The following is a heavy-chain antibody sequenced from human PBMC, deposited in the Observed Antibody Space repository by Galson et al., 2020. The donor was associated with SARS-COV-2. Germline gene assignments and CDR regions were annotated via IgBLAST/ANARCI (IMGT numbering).Heavy chain of an antibody. CDR2: FDPEDGET. J-gene: IGHJ5*02. CDR3: ATAPGIAAAGTWFDP. Sequence: ASVKVSCKVSGYTLTELSMHWVRQAPGKRLEWMGGFDPEDGETIYAQKFQGRVTMTEDTSTDTAYMELSSLRSEDTAVYYCATAPGIAAAGTWFDPWGQGTLVTVSS. CDR1: GYTLTELS. V-gene: IGHV1-24*01. D-gene: IGHD6-13*01.